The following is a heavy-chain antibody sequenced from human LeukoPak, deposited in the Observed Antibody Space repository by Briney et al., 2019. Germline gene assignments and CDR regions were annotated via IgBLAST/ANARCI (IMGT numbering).Heavy chain of an antibody. V-gene: IGHV4-59*01. CDR1: GGSINDYY. J-gene: IGHJ4*02. CDR2: VYYSGTT. Sequence: KPSETLYLTCTVSGGSINDYYWTWIRQPPGKGLEWIAYVYYSGTTNYNPSLKSRVTISVDTSKNQFSLKLNSVTAADTAVYYCARAWATDCFDSWGQGTLVTVSS. CDR3: ARAWATDCFDS.